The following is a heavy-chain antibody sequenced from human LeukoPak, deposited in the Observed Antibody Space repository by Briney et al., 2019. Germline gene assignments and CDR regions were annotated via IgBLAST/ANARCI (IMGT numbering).Heavy chain of an antibody. CDR2: IYYSGST. D-gene: IGHD6-6*01. V-gene: IGHV4-30-4*01. CDR3: AREWVKHSSSFAFDI. J-gene: IGHJ3*02. Sequence: PSETLSLTCTVSGGSISSGDYYWSWIRQPPGKGLEWIGYIYYSGSTYYNPSLKSRVTISVDTSKNQFSLKLSSVTAADTAVYYCAREWVKHSSSFAFDIWGQGTMVTVSS. CDR1: GGSISSGDYY.